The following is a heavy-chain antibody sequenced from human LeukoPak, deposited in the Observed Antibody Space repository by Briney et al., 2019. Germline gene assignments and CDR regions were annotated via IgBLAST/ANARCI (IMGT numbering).Heavy chain of an antibody. V-gene: IGHV5-51*01. CDR1: GYSFTGYW. J-gene: IGHJ4*02. CDR3: ATSTQWFGELKAFDY. Sequence: GESLKISCKGSGYSFTGYWIGWVRQMPGKGLEWMGIIYPGDSDTRYSPSFQGQVTISADKSISTAYLQWSSLKASDTAMYFCATSTQWFGELKAFDYWGQGTRVTVSS. D-gene: IGHD3-10*01. CDR2: IYPGDSDT.